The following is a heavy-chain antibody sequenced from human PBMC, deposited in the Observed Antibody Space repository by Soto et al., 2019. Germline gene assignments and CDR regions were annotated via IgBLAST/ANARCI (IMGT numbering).Heavy chain of an antibody. J-gene: IGHJ4*02. V-gene: IGHV4-4*07. CDR2: VFSSVSA. CDR3: ARDGMTTGDT. D-gene: IGHD2-21*02. Sequence: SETLSLTCIVSGVSVRSYTWSWVRQPANKGLEWIGRVFSSVSATYNPSLKSRVSISMDTPENRISLKLDSVTAADAGVYFCARDGMTTGDTWGPGTLGTVSS. CDR1: GVSVRSYT.